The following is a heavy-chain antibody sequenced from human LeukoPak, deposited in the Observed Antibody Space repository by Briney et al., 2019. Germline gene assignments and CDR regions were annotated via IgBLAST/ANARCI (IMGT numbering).Heavy chain of an antibody. CDR2: ISSSSGTI. Sequence: PGGSLRLSCVVSGFTFSTYSMNWVRQAPGKGLEWVSYISSSSGTIYYADSVKGRFTISRDNAKNSLSLQMNSLRAEDTAVYYCARVTSGYSYGHFDYWGQGTLVTVSS. V-gene: IGHV3-48*01. D-gene: IGHD5-18*01. CDR3: ARVTSGYSYGHFDY. J-gene: IGHJ4*02. CDR1: GFTFSTYS.